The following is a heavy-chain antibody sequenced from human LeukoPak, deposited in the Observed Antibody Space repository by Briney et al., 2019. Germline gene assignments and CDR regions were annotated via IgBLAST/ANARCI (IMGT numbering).Heavy chain of an antibody. D-gene: IGHD3-22*01. V-gene: IGHV4-39*01. Sequence: SQTLSPTSTLSTGSISGSSYYWGWNRHPPGKGLEGIGSIYYSESTYYNPSLKSRVTISVDTSKNQFSLKLSSVTAADTAVYYCARLVWGYDSSGYLYYYYMDVWGKGTTVTISS. CDR2: IYYSEST. CDR1: TGSISGSSYY. CDR3: ARLVWGYDSSGYLYYYYMDV. J-gene: IGHJ6*03.